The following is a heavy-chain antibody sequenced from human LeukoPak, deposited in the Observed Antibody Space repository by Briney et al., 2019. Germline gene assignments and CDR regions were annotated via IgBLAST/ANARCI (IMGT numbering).Heavy chain of an antibody. D-gene: IGHD3-22*01. J-gene: IGHJ4*02. V-gene: IGHV4-59*11. CDR3: AREYYYDSSGYYYFDY. CDR2: IYYSGST. CDR1: GGSISSHY. Sequence: ASETLSLTCTVSGGSISSHYWSWIRQPPGKGLEWIGYIYYSGSTNYNPSLKSRVTISVDTSKNQLSRKLSSVTAADTAVYYCAREYYYDSSGYYYFDYWGQGTLVTVSS.